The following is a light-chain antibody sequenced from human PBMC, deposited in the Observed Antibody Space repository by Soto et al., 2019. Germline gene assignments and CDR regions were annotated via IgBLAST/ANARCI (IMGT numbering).Light chain of an antibody. CDR2: DAS. J-gene: IGKJ1*01. V-gene: IGKV1-5*01. Sequence: DIRMTQSPSTLSASVGDRVTITCRASQGISGWLAWYQQKPGKXPXXLIYDASSLESGVPSRFSGSGSGTEFTLTISSLRPDDFATYYCQQYNSYWTFGQGTKVDIK. CDR3: QQYNSYWT. CDR1: QGISGW.